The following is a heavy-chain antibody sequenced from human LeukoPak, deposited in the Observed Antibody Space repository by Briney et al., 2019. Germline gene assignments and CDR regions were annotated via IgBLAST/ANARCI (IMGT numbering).Heavy chain of an antibody. D-gene: IGHD3-10*01. CDR2: MNPNSGNT. CDR1: GYTFTDYY. CDR3: ARSPARRRGVIMTETYYMDV. J-gene: IGHJ6*03. Sequence: ASVKVSCKASGYTFTDYYMHWVRQATGQGLEWMGWMNPNSGNTGYAQKFQGRVTMTRNTSISTAYMELSSLRSEDTAVYYCARSPARRRGVIMTETYYMDVWGKGTTVTISS. V-gene: IGHV1-8*02.